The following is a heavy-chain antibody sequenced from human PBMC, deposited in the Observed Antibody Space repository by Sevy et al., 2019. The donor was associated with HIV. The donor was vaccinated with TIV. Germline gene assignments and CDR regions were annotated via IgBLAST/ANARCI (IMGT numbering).Heavy chain of an antibody. CDR3: AREGMVLLDSGS. CDR1: GFTFSSYA. CDR2: ISYDGSNK. D-gene: IGHD1-1*01. Sequence: GGSLRLSCAASGFTFSSYAVHWVRQAPGKGLEWVAVISYDGSNKYYADSVKGRFTISRDNSKNTLYLQMNSLRAEDTAVYYCAREGMVLLDSGSWGQGTMVTVSS. V-gene: IGHV3-30-3*01. J-gene: IGHJ3*01.